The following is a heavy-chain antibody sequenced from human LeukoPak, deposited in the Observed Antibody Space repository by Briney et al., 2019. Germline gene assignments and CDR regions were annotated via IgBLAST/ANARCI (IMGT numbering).Heavy chain of an antibody. J-gene: IGHJ4*02. CDR1: GGSISSSSYF. CDR2: ILHSGST. CDR3: AREGRYYYDSSGYYFD. Sequence: PSETLSLTCTASGGSISSSSYFWAWIRQPPGMGLEWIGSILHSGSTYYNPSLKSRVTMSVDTSKNQFSLKLSSVTAADTAVYYCAREGRYYYDSSGYYFDWGQGTLVTVSS. V-gene: IGHV4-39*07. D-gene: IGHD3-22*01.